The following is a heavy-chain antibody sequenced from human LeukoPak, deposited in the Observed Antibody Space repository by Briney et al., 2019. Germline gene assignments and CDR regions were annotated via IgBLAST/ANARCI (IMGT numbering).Heavy chain of an antibody. Sequence: GGSLRLSCAASGFTFSSYDMHWVRQAPGKGLEWVTFIRSDGNNKYYADSVKGRFTISRDNAKNSLYLQMNSLRADDTAVYYCARAVGHGSGSPRMDVWGNGTTVTVSS. D-gene: IGHD3-10*01. CDR1: GFTFSSYD. CDR3: ARAVGHGSGSPRMDV. CDR2: IRSDGNNK. V-gene: IGHV3-30*02. J-gene: IGHJ6*04.